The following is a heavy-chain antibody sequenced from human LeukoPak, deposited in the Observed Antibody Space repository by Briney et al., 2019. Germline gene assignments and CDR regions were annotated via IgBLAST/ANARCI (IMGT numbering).Heavy chain of an antibody. D-gene: IGHD3-22*01. CDR2: INHSGST. CDR3: ASLFEGDYYDSSGYYYDRAKFDY. V-gene: IGHV4-34*01. J-gene: IGHJ4*02. Sequence: SETLSLTCAVYGGSSSGYYWGWIRQPPGKGLEWVGEINHSGSTNYNPSLKSRVTISVDTPKNQFSLKLSSVTAADTAVYYCASLFEGDYYDSSGYYYDRAKFDYWGQGTLVTVSS. CDR1: GGSSSGYY.